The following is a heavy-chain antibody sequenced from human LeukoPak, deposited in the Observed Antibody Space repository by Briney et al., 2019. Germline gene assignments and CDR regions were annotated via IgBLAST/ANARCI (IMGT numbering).Heavy chain of an antibody. CDR1: GFTFSSYG. D-gene: IGHD2-2*01. J-gene: IGHJ4*02. Sequence: GGSLRLSCAASGFTFSSYGMNWVRQAPGKGLEWVSSISNNSSYIYYADSVKGRFTISRDNAKNSLYLQMDSLRAEDTAVYYCARESTPEWRTSCLDYWGQGALVIVYS. CDR2: ISNNSSYI. CDR3: ARESTPEWRTSCLDY. V-gene: IGHV3-21*04.